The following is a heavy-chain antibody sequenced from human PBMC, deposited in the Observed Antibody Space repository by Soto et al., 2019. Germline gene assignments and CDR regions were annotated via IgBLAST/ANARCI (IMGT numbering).Heavy chain of an antibody. CDR3: ARQLSHSCNS. D-gene: IGHD2-15*01. J-gene: IGHJ4*02. CDR1: GYKFGSAW. CDR2: IKPGTSDI. V-gene: IGHV5-51*01. Sequence: GESLKISCKGVGYKFGSAWIGWVRQLSGKGLEWMGIIKPGTSDIRYSPSCRGHVTTSADEAVSTAYLQWSSLKASDTAMYYCARQLSHSCNSWGRRTLGSVSS.